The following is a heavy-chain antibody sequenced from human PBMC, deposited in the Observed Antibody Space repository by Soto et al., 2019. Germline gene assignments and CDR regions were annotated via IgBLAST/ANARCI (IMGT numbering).Heavy chain of an antibody. V-gene: IGHV3-48*02. D-gene: IGHD3-22*01. CDR3: ARDDFDGRGYL. CDR1: EFIFSTYN. CDR2: INSNSKGI. Sequence: PGGSLRLSCVASEFIFSTYNMNWVRQAPGKGLEWISYINSNSKGIYYADSVKGRFTISRDNAKNSLYLQMNSLRDDDTAVYYCARDDFDGRGYLWGQGTLVTVSS. J-gene: IGHJ4*02.